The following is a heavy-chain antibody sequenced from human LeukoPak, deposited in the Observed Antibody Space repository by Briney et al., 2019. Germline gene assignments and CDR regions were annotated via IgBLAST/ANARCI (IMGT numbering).Heavy chain of an antibody. D-gene: IGHD4-17*01. CDR2: ISGSGGST. CDR1: GFTFSSYA. CDR3: AKDTRSYGDYHYFDY. J-gene: IGHJ4*02. Sequence: GGSLRLSCAASGFTFSSYAMSWVRQAPGKGLEWVSAISGSGGSTYYADSVKGRFTISRDNSKNTLYLQMNSLRAEDTAVYFCAKDTRSYGDYHYFDYWGQGTLVTVSS. V-gene: IGHV3-23*01.